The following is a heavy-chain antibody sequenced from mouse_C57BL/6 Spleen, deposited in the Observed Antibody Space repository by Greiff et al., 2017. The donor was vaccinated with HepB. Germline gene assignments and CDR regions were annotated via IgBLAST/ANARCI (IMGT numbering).Heavy chain of an antibody. V-gene: IGHV5-4*01. CDR1: GFTFSSYA. CDR2: ISDGGSYT. CDR3: ARDEDYGSSYGYWYFDV. D-gene: IGHD1-1*01. J-gene: IGHJ1*03. Sequence: EVKVVESGGGLVKPGGSLKLSCAASGFTFSSYAMSWVRQTPEKRLEWVATISDGGSYTYYPDNVKGRFTISRDNAKNNLYLQMSHLKSEDTAMYYCARDEDYGSSYGYWYFDVWGTGTTVTVSS.